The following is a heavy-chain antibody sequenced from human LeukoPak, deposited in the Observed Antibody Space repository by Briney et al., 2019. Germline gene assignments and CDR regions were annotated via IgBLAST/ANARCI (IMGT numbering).Heavy chain of an antibody. CDR2: ISAYNGHT. D-gene: IGHD3-10*01. CDR3: ARWFGELSE. Sequence: ASVKVSCKASGYTFTSYGVNWVRQAPGQGLEWMGWISAYNGHTNYAQKLQGRVTMTTDTSTSTLYMELRSLRSDDTAVYYCARWFGELSEWGQGTLVTVSS. V-gene: IGHV1-18*01. CDR1: GYTFTSYG. J-gene: IGHJ4*02.